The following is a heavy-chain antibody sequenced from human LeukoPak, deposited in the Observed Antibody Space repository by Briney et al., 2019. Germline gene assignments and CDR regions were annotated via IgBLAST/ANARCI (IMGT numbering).Heavy chain of an antibody. CDR3: AKSILPFTTSCSFDY. Sequence: PGGSLRLSCAASGFTFSSYAMSWVRQAPGKGLEWVSAISGSGGSTYYTDSVKGRFTISRDNSKNTLYLQMNSLRAEDTAVYYCAKSILPFTTSCSFDYRGQGTLVTVSS. CDR1: GFTFSSYA. V-gene: IGHV3-23*01. D-gene: IGHD2-2*01. CDR2: ISGSGGST. J-gene: IGHJ4*02.